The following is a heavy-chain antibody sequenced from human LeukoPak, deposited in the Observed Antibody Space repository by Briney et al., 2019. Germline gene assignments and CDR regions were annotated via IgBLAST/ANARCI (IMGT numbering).Heavy chain of an antibody. CDR1: GFTFSSYN. J-gene: IGHJ4*02. CDR3: ARGDWGSNFDY. D-gene: IGHD7-27*01. V-gene: IGHV3-48*01. CDR2: ISSTSSTI. Sequence: GGSLRLSCAASGFTFSSYNMNWVRQAPGKGLEWLSYISSTSSTIYYADSVKGRLTISRDNAKNSPYLHMNSLRGEDTAVYYCARGDWGSNFDYWGQGTLVTVSS.